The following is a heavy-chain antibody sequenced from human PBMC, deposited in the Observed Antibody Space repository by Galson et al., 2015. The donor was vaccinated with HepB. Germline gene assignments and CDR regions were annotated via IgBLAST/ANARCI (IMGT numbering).Heavy chain of an antibody. CDR3: ATAIRYGAEYYYYGMDV. J-gene: IGHJ6*02. CDR1: GYTLTELS. Sequence: SVKVSCKVSGYTLTELSMHWVRQAPGKGLEWMGGFDPEDGETIYAQKFQGRVTMTEDTSTDTAYMELSSLRSEDTAVYYCATAIRYGAEYYYYGMDVWSQGTTVTVSS. V-gene: IGHV1-24*01. CDR2: FDPEDGET. D-gene: IGHD4-17*01.